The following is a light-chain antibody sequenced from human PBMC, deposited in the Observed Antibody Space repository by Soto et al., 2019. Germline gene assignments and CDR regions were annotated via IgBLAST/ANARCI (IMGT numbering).Light chain of an antibody. Sequence: VVTQEPSLTVSPGGTVTLTCASSTGAVTSDSYPNWFQQKAGQAPRALIYSTSDKYSWTPARFSGSLLGGKAALTLSPVQPEDEAEYYCLLYFGGARVFGGGTKLTVL. CDR2: STS. V-gene: IGLV7-43*01. J-gene: IGLJ2*01. CDR1: TGAVTSDSY. CDR3: LLYFGGARV.